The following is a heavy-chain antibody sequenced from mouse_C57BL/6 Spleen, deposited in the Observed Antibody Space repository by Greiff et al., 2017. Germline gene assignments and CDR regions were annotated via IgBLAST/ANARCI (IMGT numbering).Heavy chain of an antibody. J-gene: IGHJ2*01. CDR3: ARTGTGYYFDY. CDR1: GYTFTSYW. V-gene: IGHV1-69*01. D-gene: IGHD4-1*01. Sequence: VQLQQPGAELVMPGASVKLSCKASGYTFTSYWMHWVKQRPGQGLEWIGEIDPSGSYTNYNQKFKGKSTLTVDKSSSTAYMQLSSLTSEDSAVYYCARTGTGYYFDYWGQGTTLTVSS. CDR2: IDPSGSYT.